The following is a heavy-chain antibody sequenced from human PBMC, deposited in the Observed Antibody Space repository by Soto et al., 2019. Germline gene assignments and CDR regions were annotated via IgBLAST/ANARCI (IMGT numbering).Heavy chain of an antibody. D-gene: IGHD4-17*01. J-gene: IGHJ4*02. V-gene: IGHV3-23*01. CDR2: VLQTGSGT. CDR1: GFTFSTYT. CDR3: AKDFTPDGYWDFDY. Sequence: PGGSLRLSCAASGFTFSTYTMSWVRQAPGKGLEWVSAVLQTGSGTFYADSVKGRFTISRDNSQNTLYLQMNNLRAEDTAVYYCAKDFTPDGYWDFDYWGQGTLVTVSS.